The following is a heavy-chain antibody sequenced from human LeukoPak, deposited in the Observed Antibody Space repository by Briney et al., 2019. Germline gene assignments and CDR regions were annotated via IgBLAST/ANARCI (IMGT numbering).Heavy chain of an antibody. Sequence: PGGSLRLSCAPSGVTFCGDAMSSGGESAGKEREGCSGISGSGGSAYYADSVKGRFTISREHSNPTLYLQMNSLRAEETAVYSRANAYGDYGRRWYFDLWGRGTLVTVSS. D-gene: IGHD4-17*01. V-gene: IGHV3-23*01. CDR3: ANAYGDYGRRWYFDL. CDR1: GVTFCGDA. CDR2: ISGSGGSA. J-gene: IGHJ2*01.